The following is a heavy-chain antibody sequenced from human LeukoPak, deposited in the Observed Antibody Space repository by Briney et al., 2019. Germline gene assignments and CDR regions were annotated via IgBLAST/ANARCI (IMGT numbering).Heavy chain of an antibody. J-gene: IGHJ4*02. CDR3: AKAGANNGDFEFDY. CDR2: IYTSGST. Sequence: SETLSLTCTVSGGSISSYYWSWIRQPAGKGLEWIGRIYTSGSTNYNPSLKSRVTMSVDTSKNQFSLKLSSVTAADTAVYYCAKAGANNGDFEFDYWGQGTLVTVSS. CDR1: GGSISSYY. V-gene: IGHV4-4*07. D-gene: IGHD4-17*01.